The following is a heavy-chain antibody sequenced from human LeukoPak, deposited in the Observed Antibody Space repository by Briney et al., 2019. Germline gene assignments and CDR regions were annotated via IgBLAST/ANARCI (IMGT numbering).Heavy chain of an antibody. CDR2: ISGSGANT. CDR1: GFTFSSYA. D-gene: IGHD5-12*01. Sequence: GGSLRLSCAASGFTFSSYAMSWVRQAPGKGLEWVSGISGSGANTYYADSVKGRFTISRDNSKNTLYLQMNSLRAEDTAVYYCAKDGYSGYDFYFDYWGQGTLVTVSS. J-gene: IGHJ4*02. CDR3: AKDGYSGYDFYFDY. V-gene: IGHV3-23*01.